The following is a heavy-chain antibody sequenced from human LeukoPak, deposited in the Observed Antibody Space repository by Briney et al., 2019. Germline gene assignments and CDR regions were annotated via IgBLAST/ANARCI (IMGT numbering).Heavy chain of an antibody. V-gene: IGHV3-30*04. CDR3: AREGVQSTVDAFDI. CDR2: ISNDGSDK. Sequence: GGSLRLSCAASGFTLKIYSMHWVRQAPGKGLEWLSVISNDGSDKTNADSVKGRFIISRDNSKNTIYLQLNSLRPEDTAMYYCAREGVQSTVDAFDIWGRGTMVIVSS. CDR1: GFTLKIYS. J-gene: IGHJ3*02. D-gene: IGHD3-10*01.